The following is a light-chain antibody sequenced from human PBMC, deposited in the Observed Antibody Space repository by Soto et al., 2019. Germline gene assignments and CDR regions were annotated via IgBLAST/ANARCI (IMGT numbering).Light chain of an antibody. CDR1: QGISSW. CDR3: HKYNTYTLT. V-gene: IGKV1D-16*01. CDR2: AAS. J-gene: IGKJ3*01. Sequence: DIQMTQSPSSLSASVGDRVTITCRASQGISSWLAWYQQKPEKAPKSLIYAASSLLSGGPSRFISSGSGTDFTPTIRILQLDDFETYYRHKYNTYTLTFGAGTKVDNK.